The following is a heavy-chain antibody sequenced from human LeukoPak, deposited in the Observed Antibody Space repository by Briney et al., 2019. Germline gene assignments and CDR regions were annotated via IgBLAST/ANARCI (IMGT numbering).Heavy chain of an antibody. Sequence: GGSLRLSCTTSGFIFAKYAMAWVRQSPGKGLEWVSTISASGADTYYADYVRGRFTISRDNSRNALYLQLSRLRVDDTAFYYCPKPLLTPGNWGPGTLVTVSS. J-gene: IGHJ4*02. V-gene: IGHV3-23*01. CDR1: GFIFAKYA. CDR2: ISASGADT. D-gene: IGHD4-23*01. CDR3: PKPLLTPGN.